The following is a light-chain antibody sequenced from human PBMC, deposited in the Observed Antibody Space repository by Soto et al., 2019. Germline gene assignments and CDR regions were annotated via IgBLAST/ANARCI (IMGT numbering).Light chain of an antibody. V-gene: IGLV2-14*01. J-gene: IGLJ1*01. CDR2: EVS. CDR3: SSSTSSSTYV. CDR1: SSDVGGNTY. Sequence: QSALTQPASVSGSPGQSITISCTGTSSDVGGNTYASWYQQRPGKAPKLMIYEVSNRPSGVSDRFSGSKSGNTASLTISGLQAEDEADYYCSSSTSSSTYVFGTGTKLTVL.